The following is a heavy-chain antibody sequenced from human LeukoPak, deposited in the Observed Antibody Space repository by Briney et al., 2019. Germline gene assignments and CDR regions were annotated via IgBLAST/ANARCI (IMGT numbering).Heavy chain of an antibody. CDR1: GFTFSSYA. V-gene: IGHV3-30*07. Sequence: GGSLRLSCAASGFTFSSYAMHWVRQAPGKGLEWVAVISYDGSDEYYADSVKGRFTISRDNSKNTLYLQMNSLRAEDTAVHYCARDGGWPIQYYFDYWGQGTLVTVSS. D-gene: IGHD6-19*01. CDR3: ARDGGWPIQYYFDY. CDR2: ISYDGSDE. J-gene: IGHJ4*02.